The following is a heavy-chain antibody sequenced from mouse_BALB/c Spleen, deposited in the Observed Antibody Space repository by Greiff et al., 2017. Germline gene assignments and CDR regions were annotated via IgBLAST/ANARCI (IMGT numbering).Heavy chain of an antibody. CDR2: ISSGGST. D-gene: IGHD1-2*01. CDR1: GFTFSSYA. V-gene: IGHV5-6-5*01. J-gene: IGHJ2*01. Sequence: EVMLVESGGGLVKPGGSLKLSCAASGFTFSSYAMSWVRQTPEKRLEWVASISSGGSTYYPDSVKCRFTISRDNARNILYLQMSSLRSTDTAMYYCASESTTDTDYWGQGTTLTVSS. CDR3: ASESTTDTDY.